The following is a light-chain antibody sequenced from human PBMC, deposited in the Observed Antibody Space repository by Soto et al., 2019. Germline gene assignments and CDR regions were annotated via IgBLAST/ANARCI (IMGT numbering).Light chain of an antibody. CDR3: QQSYRTPAIT. CDR1: ESISGY. J-gene: IGKJ5*01. V-gene: IGKV1-39*01. CDR2: ATA. Sequence: DIQMTQSPSSLSASVGDRVTITCRASESISGYLNWFQQKPGKAPKLLIYATASLQSGVPSRFSGSGSGTDFTLTISSLQPEDYATYYCQQSYRTPAITFGQGTRLDI.